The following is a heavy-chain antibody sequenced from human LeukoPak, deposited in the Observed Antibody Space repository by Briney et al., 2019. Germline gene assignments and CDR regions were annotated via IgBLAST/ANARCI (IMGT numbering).Heavy chain of an antibody. J-gene: IGHJ6*03. Sequence: LSLTCTVSGGSISSSSYYWGWIRQPPGKGLEWVAVISHDGFNQKYADSVKGRFTVSRDNSENMQFLQMNALRPEDTAVYYYYYMDVWGKGTTVTVS. CDR3: YYMDV. CDR2: ISHDGFNQ. V-gene: IGHV3-30*03. CDR1: GGSISSSS.